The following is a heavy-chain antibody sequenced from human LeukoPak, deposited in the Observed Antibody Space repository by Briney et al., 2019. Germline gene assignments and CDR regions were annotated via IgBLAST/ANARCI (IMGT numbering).Heavy chain of an antibody. CDR3: ARDGGYYDSRDHYYPLGY. CDR1: GFTLSYYW. V-gene: IGHV3-7*01. CDR2: IKQDGNEK. Sequence: GGSLRLSCAASGFTLSYYWMTWVRQPPGKGLEWVANIKQDGNEKFYVDSVKGRFTISRDNAKNLLYLQMNSLTAEDTAVYYCARDGGYYDSRDHYYPLGYWGQGTLVTVSS. D-gene: IGHD3-22*01. J-gene: IGHJ4*02.